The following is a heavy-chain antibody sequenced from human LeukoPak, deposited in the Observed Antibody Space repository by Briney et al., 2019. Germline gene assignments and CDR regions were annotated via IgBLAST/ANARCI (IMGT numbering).Heavy chain of an antibody. Sequence: GGSLRLSCAASGFTFSSYSMNWVRQAPGKGLEWVTYISSSSSTIYYADSVKGRFTISRDNAKNSLYLEMNSLRAEDTAVYYCARKTGGSLDIWGQGTMVTDSS. V-gene: IGHV3-48*01. CDR2: ISSSSSTI. D-gene: IGHD7-27*01. CDR3: ARKTGGSLDI. J-gene: IGHJ3*02. CDR1: GFTFSSYS.